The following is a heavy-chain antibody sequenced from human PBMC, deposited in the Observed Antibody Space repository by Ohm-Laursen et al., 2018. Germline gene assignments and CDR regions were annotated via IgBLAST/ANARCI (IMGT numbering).Heavy chain of an antibody. V-gene: IGHV3-23*01. J-gene: IGHJ4*02. CDR1: GFTFSSYA. Sequence: SLRLSCTASGFTFSSYAMSWVRQAPGKGLEWVSAISGSCGSTYYADSVKGRFTISRDNSKNTLSLQMNSLRAEDTAVYYFANPPDTYYYDSSGYPPLDYWGQGTLVTVSS. CDR3: ANPPDTYYYDSSGYPPLDY. CDR2: ISGSCGST. D-gene: IGHD3-22*01.